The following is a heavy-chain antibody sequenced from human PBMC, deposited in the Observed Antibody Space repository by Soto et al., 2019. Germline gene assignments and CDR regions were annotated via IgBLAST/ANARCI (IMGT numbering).Heavy chain of an antibody. Sequence: QVQLEQSGAEMRKPGASVKVSCKASGYSFSYYGINWVRQAPGQGLEWMGWINTKTGHRNYAQKFEDRLTMTTATSTNTVYMELKRLRSDDTAVYYCARDRLRGYDSSGFYSWGQGTPVTVSS. CDR3: ARDRLRGYDSSGFYS. D-gene: IGHD3-22*01. V-gene: IGHV1-18*01. J-gene: IGHJ4*02. CDR2: INTKTGHR. CDR1: GYSFSYYG.